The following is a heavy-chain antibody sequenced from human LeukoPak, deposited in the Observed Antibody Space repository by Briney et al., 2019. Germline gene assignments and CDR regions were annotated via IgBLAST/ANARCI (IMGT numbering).Heavy chain of an antibody. J-gene: IGHJ6*02. Sequence: PGGSLRLSCAASGLTFSSYAMSWVRQAPGQGLEWVSTISNVGGRTYYANSVKGRFTISRDNSKSTLYLQMNSLRAEDTAVYYCARNAYGAQTPSDVWGQGTTVTVSS. CDR1: GLTFSSYA. CDR3: ARNAYGAQTPSDV. V-gene: IGHV3-23*01. D-gene: IGHD4-17*01. CDR2: ISNVGGRT.